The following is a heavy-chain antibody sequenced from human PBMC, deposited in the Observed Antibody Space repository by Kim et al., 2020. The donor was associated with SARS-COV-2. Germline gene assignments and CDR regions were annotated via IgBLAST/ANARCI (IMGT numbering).Heavy chain of an antibody. V-gene: IGHV4-59*13. J-gene: IGHJ5*02. CDR2: IYKSGST. D-gene: IGHD6-13*01. Sequence: SETLSLTCSVSGAAFSNDNWSWVRQPPGKGLEWIGCIYKSGSTNYNPSLKSRVIISVDTSKNQFSLRLTSVTTTDTAVYYCVRGAAGFDPWGQGTLVTVSS. CDR3: VRGAAGFDP. CDR1: GAAFSNDN.